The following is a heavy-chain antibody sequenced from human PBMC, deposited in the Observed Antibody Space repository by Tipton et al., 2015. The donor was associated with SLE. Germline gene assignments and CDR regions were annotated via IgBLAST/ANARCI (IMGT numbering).Heavy chain of an antibody. CDR2: IYYSGST. CDR1: GGSISSGGYY. V-gene: IGHV4-31*03. CDR3: ARDTTGAFDI. D-gene: IGHD1-14*01. J-gene: IGHJ3*02. Sequence: TLSLTCTVSGGSISSGGYYWSWIRQHPGKGLEWIGYIYYSGSTYYNPSLKSRVTISVDTSKNQFSLKLSSVTAADTAVYYCARDTTGAFDILGQGTMVTVSS.